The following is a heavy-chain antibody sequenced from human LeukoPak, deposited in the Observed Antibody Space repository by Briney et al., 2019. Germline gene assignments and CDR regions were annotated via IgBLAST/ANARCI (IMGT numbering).Heavy chain of an antibody. CDR3: ARLYGDRSFDY. V-gene: IGHV1-18*04. CDR1: GYTFTSYY. J-gene: IGHJ4*02. CDR2: ISAYNGNT. Sequence: ASVKVSCKTSGYTFTSYYIHWVRQAPGQGLEWMGWISAYNGNTNYAQKLQGRVTMTTDTSTSTAYMELRSLRSDDTAVYYCARLYGDRSFDYWGQGTLVTVSS. D-gene: IGHD4-17*01.